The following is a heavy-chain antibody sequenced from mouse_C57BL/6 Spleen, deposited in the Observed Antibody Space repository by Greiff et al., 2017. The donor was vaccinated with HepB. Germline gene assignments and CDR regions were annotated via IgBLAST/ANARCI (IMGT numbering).Heavy chain of an antibody. V-gene: IGHV1-15*01. J-gene: IGHJ4*01. CDR1: GYTFTDYE. Sequence: QVHVKQSGAELVRPGASVTLSCKASGYTFTDYEMHWVKQTPVHGLEWIGAIDPETGGTAYNQKFKGKAILTADKSSSTAYMELRSLTSEDSAVYYCTRYRRPYAMDYWGQGTSVTVSS. D-gene: IGHD1-2*01. CDR3: TRYRRPYAMDY. CDR2: IDPETGGT.